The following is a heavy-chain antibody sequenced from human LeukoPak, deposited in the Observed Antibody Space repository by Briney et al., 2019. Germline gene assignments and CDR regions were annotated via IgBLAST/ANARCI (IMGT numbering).Heavy chain of an antibody. CDR1: GYTFTDYY. CDR2: INPNDGDT. V-gene: IGHV1-2*02. Sequence: ASVTVSSKSSGYTFTDYYMHWVRQAPGQGFEWMGWINPNDGDTNYSQKFQGRVTMTRDTSISTAHMEVSRLRSDDTAVYYCARANFLYCSSTTCLFDYWGRGTLVTVSS. CDR3: ARANFLYCSSTTCLFDY. J-gene: IGHJ4*02. D-gene: IGHD2-2*01.